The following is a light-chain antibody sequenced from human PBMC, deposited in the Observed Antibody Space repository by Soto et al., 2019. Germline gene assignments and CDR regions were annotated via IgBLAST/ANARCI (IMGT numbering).Light chain of an antibody. Sequence: QSALTQPPSASGSPGQSVTISCTGTSSDVGAYDYVSWYQQHPGKAPKLMIYEINKRPSGVPDRFSGSKSGNTASLTVSGLQAEDEADYYCSSYTPNSAMVFGGGTKLTVL. CDR3: SSYTPNSAMV. J-gene: IGLJ2*01. CDR1: SSDVGAYDY. V-gene: IGLV2-8*01. CDR2: EIN.